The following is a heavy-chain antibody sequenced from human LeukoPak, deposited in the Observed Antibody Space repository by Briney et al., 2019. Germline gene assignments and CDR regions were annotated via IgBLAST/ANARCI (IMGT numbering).Heavy chain of an antibody. D-gene: IGHD3-10*01. J-gene: IGHJ4*02. CDR3: ARDSAGSGSYVGYFEY. V-gene: IGHV3-48*03. Sequence: GGSLRLSCAASGFTFSSYEMNWVRQAPGKGLEWVSYISSSGSTIYYADSVKGRFTISRDNAKNSLYLQMNSLRAEDTAVYYCARDSAGSGSYVGYFEYWGQGTLVTVSP. CDR1: GFTFSSYE. CDR2: ISSSGSTI.